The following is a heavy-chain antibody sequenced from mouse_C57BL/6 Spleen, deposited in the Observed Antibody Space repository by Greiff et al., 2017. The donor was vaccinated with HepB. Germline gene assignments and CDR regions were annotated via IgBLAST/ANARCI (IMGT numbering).Heavy chain of an antibody. Sequence: QVQLQQSGPELVKPGASVKISCKASGYAFSSSWMNWVKQSPGKGLEWIGRIYPGDGDTNYNGKFKGKATLTADKSSSTAYMQLSSLTSEDSAVYFCANYYGSSYPFAYWGQGTLVTVSA. D-gene: IGHD1-1*01. CDR2: IYPGDGDT. V-gene: IGHV1-82*01. J-gene: IGHJ3*01. CDR1: GYAFSSSW. CDR3: ANYYGSSYPFAY.